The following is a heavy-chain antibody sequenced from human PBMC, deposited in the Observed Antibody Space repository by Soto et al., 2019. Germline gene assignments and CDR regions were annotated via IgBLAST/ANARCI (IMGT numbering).Heavy chain of an antibody. CDR2: IYSDGST. CDR3: ARVDRRGYSGYDPPPYYYYGMDL. V-gene: IGHV3-53*04. CDR1: GFTVSSNY. D-gene: IGHD5-12*01. J-gene: IGHJ6*02. Sequence: EVQLVESGGGLVQPGGSLRLSCVVSGFTVSSNYMSWVRQAPGKGLEWVSFIYSDGSTYYADSVKGQFTISRLSSKNTLYLQMNSLRAEDTALYYCARVDRRGYSGYDPPPYYYYGMDLWGQGTTVTVSS.